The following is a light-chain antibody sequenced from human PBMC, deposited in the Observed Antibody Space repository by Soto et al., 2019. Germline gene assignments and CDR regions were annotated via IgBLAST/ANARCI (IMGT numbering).Light chain of an antibody. CDR3: QQSYRTPLT. CDR1: QSITTY. V-gene: IGKV1-39*01. Sequence: DIQMTQSPSSLSASVGDRVTITCRASQSITTYLNWFQHKPGKAPKLLIYAASNLQSGVPSRFSGSGSGTDFTLTVSSLQPEDSATYYCQQSYRTPLTFGGGTKVEL. J-gene: IGKJ4*01. CDR2: AAS.